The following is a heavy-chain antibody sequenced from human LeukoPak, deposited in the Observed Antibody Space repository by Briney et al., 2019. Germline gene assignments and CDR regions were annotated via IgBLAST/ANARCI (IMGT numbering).Heavy chain of an antibody. CDR2: IIPIFGTA. CDR1: GFPFTSYG. CDR3: AKLDYDSSGRRDY. V-gene: IGHV1-69*13. J-gene: IGHJ4*02. Sequence: SVKVSCKASGFPFTSYGISWVRQAPGQGLEWMGGIIPIFGTANYAQKFQGRVTITADESTSTAYMELSSLRSEDTAVYYCAKLDYDSSGRRDYWGQGTLVAVSS. D-gene: IGHD3-22*01.